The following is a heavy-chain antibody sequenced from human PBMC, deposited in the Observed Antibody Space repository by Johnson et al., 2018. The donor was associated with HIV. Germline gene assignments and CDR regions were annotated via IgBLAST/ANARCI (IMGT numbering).Heavy chain of an antibody. CDR3: ARKHPLAGDAFDI. CDR2: ISSSGSTI. CDR1: GFTVSSDY. J-gene: IGHJ3*02. V-gene: IGHV3-11*04. D-gene: IGHD1-14*01. Sequence: QVQLVESGGGLIQPGGSLRLSCAASGFTVSSDYMSWVRQAPVKGLEWVSYISSSGSTIYYADSVKGRFTISRDNAKNSLYLQMNSLRAEDTAVYYCARKHPLAGDAFDIWGQGTMVTVSS.